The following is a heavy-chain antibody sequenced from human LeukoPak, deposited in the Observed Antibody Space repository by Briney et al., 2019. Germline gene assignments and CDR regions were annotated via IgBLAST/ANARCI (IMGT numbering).Heavy chain of an antibody. J-gene: IGHJ4*02. V-gene: IGHV1-8*01. CDR1: GYTLTELS. CDR2: MNPNSGNT. Sequence: ASVKVSCKVSGYTLTELSMHWVRQATGQGLEWMGWMNPNSGNTGYAQKFQGRVTMTRNTSISTAYMELSSLRSEDTAVYYCARGRGSNYGYWGQGTLVTVSS. CDR3: ARGRGSNYGY. D-gene: IGHD4-4*01.